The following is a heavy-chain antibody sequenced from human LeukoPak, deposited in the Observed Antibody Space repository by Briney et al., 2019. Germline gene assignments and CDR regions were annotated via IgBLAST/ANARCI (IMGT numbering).Heavy chain of an antibody. CDR1: GGTFSSYA. J-gene: IGHJ4*02. CDR3: ARSPSTGLYPFDH. CDR2: IIPMFGTA. V-gene: IGHV1-69*05. D-gene: IGHD3-16*02. Sequence: SSVKVSCKASGGTFSSYAISWVRQAPGQGLEWMGGIIPMFGTANYAQKFQGRVTITTDESTSTAYMELSSVTAADTAVYYCARSPSTGLYPFDHWGQGTLVTVSS.